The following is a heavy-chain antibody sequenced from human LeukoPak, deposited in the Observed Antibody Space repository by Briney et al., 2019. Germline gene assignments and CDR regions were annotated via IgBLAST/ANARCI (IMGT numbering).Heavy chain of an antibody. J-gene: IGHJ4*02. CDR2: INQDGSEK. CDR1: GFTFSSYW. CDR3: ARFASLRFLEWLFVDY. V-gene: IGHV3-7*01. D-gene: IGHD3-3*01. Sequence: GGSLRLSCAASGFTFSSYWMSWVRQAPGKGLEGVANINQDGSEKYYVDSVKGRFTISRDNAKNSLYLQMNSLRAEETAVYYCARFASLRFLEWLFVDYWGQGTLVTVSS.